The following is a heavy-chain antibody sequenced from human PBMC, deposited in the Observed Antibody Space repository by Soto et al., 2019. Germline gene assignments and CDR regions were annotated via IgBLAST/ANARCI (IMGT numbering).Heavy chain of an antibody. CDR3: AREYHAWPLAYGLDV. CDR1: GFTFSNYS. V-gene: IGHV3-21*01. Sequence: PGGSLRLSCVGSGFTFSNYSINWVRQAPGKGLEWVSSISSRSDIYFADSVKGRFTISRDNAKNSVSLQMNSLRAEDTAVYYCAREYHAWPLAYGLDVWGQGTTVTVSS. CDR2: ISSRSDI. J-gene: IGHJ6*02. D-gene: IGHD2-2*01.